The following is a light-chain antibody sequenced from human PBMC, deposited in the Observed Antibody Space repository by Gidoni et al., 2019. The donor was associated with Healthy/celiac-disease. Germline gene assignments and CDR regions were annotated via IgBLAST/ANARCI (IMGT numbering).Light chain of an antibody. CDR1: QSVSSY. CDR3: QQRSNWPPRT. Sequence: EIVLTQFPATLSLSPGERATLSCRASQSVSSYLAWYQQKPGQAPRLLIYDASNRATGIPARFSGSGSGTDFTLTISSLEPEDFAVYYCQQRSNWPPRTFXXXTRVEIK. J-gene: IGKJ1*01. V-gene: IGKV3-11*01. CDR2: DAS.